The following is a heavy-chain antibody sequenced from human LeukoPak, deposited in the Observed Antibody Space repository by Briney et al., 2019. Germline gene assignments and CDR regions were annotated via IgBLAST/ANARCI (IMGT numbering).Heavy chain of an antibody. V-gene: IGHV3-7*01. CDR1: GFTFSSYW. D-gene: IGHD5-12*01. CDR3: ARKATGARPGF. Sequence: PGGSLRLSCAASGFTFSSYWMSWVRQAPGKGLEWVANIEGDGSDKNYRDSVKGRFSISRDSAKNSLYLQMNSLTAEDTGVYYWARKATGARPGFWGPGTLGTASP. CDR2: IEGDGSDK. J-gene: IGHJ4*02.